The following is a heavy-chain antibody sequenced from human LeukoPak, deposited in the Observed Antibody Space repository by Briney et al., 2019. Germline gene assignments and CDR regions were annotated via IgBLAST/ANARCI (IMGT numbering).Heavy chain of an antibody. CDR3: ARDRGWAFDI. CDR1: GFTFNSYA. CDR2: VSYDGSNK. V-gene: IGHV3-30-3*01. J-gene: IGHJ3*02. Sequence: GRSLRLSCAASGFTFNSYAMHWVRQAPGKGLEWVAVVSYDGSNKHYADSVKGRLTISRDNSKNTMYLQMNSLRIEDTAVYYCARDRGWAFDIWGQGTMVTVSS.